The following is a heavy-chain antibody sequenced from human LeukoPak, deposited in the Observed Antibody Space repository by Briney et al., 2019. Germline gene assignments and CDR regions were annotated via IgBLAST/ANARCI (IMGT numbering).Heavy chain of an antibody. CDR1: GGSISSYY. CDR3: ARHGLYSSSWYWFDP. Sequence: PSETLSLTCTVSGGSISSYYWSWIRQPPGKGLEWIGYIYYSGSTNYNPSLKSRVTISVDTSKNQFSLKLSSETAADTAVYYCARHGLYSSSWYWFDPWGQGTLVTVSS. V-gene: IGHV4-59*08. CDR2: IYYSGST. J-gene: IGHJ5*02. D-gene: IGHD6-13*01.